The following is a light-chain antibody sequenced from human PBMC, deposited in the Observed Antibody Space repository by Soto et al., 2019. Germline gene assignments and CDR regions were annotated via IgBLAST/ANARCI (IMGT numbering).Light chain of an antibody. J-gene: IGKJ2*01. CDR3: QQRSNWPPT. Sequence: EIVLTQSPATLSLSPGERATLPCRASQSVSSYLAWYQQNPGQAPRLLIYDASNRATGIPARFSGSGSGTAFTLTISSLEPEDFAVYYCQQRSNWPPTFGQGTKLEIK. CDR2: DAS. CDR1: QSVSSY. V-gene: IGKV3-11*01.